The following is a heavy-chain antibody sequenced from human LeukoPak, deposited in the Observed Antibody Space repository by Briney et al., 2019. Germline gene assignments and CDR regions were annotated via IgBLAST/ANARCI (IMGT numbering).Heavy chain of an antibody. CDR1: GFTFSSYA. V-gene: IGHV3-30*02. Sequence: GGSLRLSCAASGFTFSSYAMSWVRQAPGKGLEWVAFIRYDGSNKYYGDSVKGRFTISRDNSKNTLYLQMNSLRAEDTAVHYCAKFLSETTVVYSRFDYWGQGTLVTVSS. J-gene: IGHJ4*02. CDR2: IRYDGSNK. D-gene: IGHD4-23*01. CDR3: AKFLSETTVVYSRFDY.